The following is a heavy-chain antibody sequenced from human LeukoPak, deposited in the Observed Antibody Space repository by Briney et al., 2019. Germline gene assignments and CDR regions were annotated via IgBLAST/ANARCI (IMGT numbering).Heavy chain of an antibody. CDR3: ARGDDAFDF. CDR1: GYPFTSGA. J-gene: IGHJ3*01. CDR2: IRPSNDDK. Sequence: ASVKVSCKASGYPFTSGAFSWVRQAPGHGLEFMGWIRPSNDDKHSAPNFQGRVTVTTDTSTSTIYMELRSLRSDDTAVYYCARGDDAFDFWGQGTMVTVSS. V-gene: IGHV1-18*01.